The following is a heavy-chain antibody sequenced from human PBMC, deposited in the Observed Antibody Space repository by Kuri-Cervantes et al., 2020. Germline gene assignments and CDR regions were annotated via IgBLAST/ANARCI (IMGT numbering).Heavy chain of an antibody. CDR1: GLSFSSHS. CDR2: ISSSSTYI. V-gene: IGHV3-21*04. Sequence: ETLSLTCAASGLSFSSHSMNWVRQAPGKGLEWVSSISSSSTYIYYADSVKGRFTISRDNSKNTLSLQMNSLRAEDTAIYYCAKDVRRLIITAFESWGQGTLVTVSS. D-gene: IGHD3-10*02. J-gene: IGHJ4*02. CDR3: AKDVRRLIITAFES.